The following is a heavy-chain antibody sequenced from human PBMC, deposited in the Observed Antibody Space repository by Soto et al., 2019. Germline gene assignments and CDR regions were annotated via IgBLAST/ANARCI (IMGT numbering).Heavy chain of an antibody. D-gene: IGHD3-10*01. Sequence: GGSLRLSCAASGFTFDDYAMHWVRQAPGKGLEWVSGISWNSGSIGYADSVKGRFTISRDNAKNSLYLQMNSLRAEDTALYYCAGVRGVIIPNWFDPWGQGTLVTVSS. J-gene: IGHJ5*02. CDR2: ISWNSGSI. CDR3: AGVRGVIIPNWFDP. CDR1: GFTFDDYA. V-gene: IGHV3-9*01.